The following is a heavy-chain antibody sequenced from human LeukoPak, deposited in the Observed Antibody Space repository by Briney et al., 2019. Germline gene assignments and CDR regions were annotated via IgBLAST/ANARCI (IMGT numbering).Heavy chain of an antibody. CDR1: GYTFTSYD. CDR3: ARAAVVVVAATPYYYYMDV. J-gene: IGHJ6*03. V-gene: IGHV1-8*03. CDR2: MNPNSGNT. D-gene: IGHD2-15*01. Sequence: ASVKVSCKASGYTFTSYDINWVRQATGQGLEWMGWMNPNSGNTGYAQKFQGRVTITADKPTSTAYMELSSLRSEDTAVYYCARAAVVVVAATPYYYYMDVWGKGTTVTVSS.